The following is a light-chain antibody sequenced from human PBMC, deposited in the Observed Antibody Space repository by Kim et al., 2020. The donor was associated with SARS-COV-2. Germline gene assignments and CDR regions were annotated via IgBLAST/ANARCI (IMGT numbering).Light chain of an antibody. J-gene: IGKJ1*01. CDR2: GAS. CDR1: QRVSSN. CDR3: QQYNNWPPGT. Sequence: PVDRATLSRRASQRVSSNLAWYQQNPGQAPSLLIYGASTRATGIPARFSGSGSGTEFTLTISSLQSEDFAVYYCQQYNNWPPGTFGQGTKVDIK. V-gene: IGKV3-15*01.